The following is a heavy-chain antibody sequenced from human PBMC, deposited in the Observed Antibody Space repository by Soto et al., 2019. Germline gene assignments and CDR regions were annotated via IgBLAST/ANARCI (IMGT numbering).Heavy chain of an antibody. D-gene: IGHD6-13*01. CDR2: ISWNSDSR. Sequence: EVQLVESGGGLVQPGRSLRLSCAASGFTFDDYAIHWVRQVPGKGLERVSGISWNSDSRIYADSVKGRFTISRDNAKNSLYLQMNSLRAEDTALYYCAKDRNGAAAAPFDYWGQGTLVTVAS. J-gene: IGHJ4*02. CDR3: AKDRNGAAAAPFDY. V-gene: IGHV3-9*01. CDR1: GFTFDDYA.